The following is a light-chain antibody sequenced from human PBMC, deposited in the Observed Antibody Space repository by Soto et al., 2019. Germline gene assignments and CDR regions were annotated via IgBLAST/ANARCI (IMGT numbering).Light chain of an antibody. Sequence: ETVLTQSPCTLSLSPGERATLACMARQSLSCNSLAWYHHIPGKAPRPLIYGASTKATGIPDMVSGIGSGTDFTLTISSREPDDFAVYYCQHFDRALTSCTFGQGTQL. CDR2: GAS. CDR1: QSLSCNS. CDR3: QHFDRALTSCT. V-gene: IGKV3-20*01. J-gene: IGKJ1*01.